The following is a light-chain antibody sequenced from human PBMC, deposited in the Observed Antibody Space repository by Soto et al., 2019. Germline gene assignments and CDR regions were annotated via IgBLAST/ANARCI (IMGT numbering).Light chain of an antibody. CDR1: SSDIRDYNY. V-gene: IGLV2-14*01. CDR3: SSYTDSSNYV. CDR2: QVT. Sequence: QSALTQPASVSGSPGQSITISCTGTSSDIRDYNYVSWYQQQPGKAPKLMIYQVTNRPSGVSNRFSGSRSGNTASLTISGLQAEDEADYYCSSYTDSSNYVFGTGTQLTVL. J-gene: IGLJ1*01.